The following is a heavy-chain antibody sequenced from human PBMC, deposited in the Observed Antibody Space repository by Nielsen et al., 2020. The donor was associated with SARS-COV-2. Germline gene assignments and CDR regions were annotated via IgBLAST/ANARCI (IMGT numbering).Heavy chain of an antibody. D-gene: IGHD4-17*01. CDR2: ISYDGSNK. CDR1: GFTFSSYA. Sequence: GESLKISCAASGFTFSSYAMHWVRQAPGKGLERVAVISYDGSNKYYADSVKGRFTISRDNSKNTLYLQMNSLRAEDTAVYYCARDGDYVLYHYYYYYGMDVWGQGTTVTVSS. J-gene: IGHJ6*02. V-gene: IGHV3-30-3*01. CDR3: ARDGDYVLYHYYYYYGMDV.